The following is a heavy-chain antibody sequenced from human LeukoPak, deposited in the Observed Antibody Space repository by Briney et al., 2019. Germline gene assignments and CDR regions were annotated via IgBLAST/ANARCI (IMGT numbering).Heavy chain of an antibody. D-gene: IGHD3-22*01. Sequence: GASVKVSCKASGFTFTSSAMQWVRQARGQRLEWIGWIVVGSGNTNYAQKFQERVTITRDMSTSTAYMELSSLRPEDTAVYYCARDDYYDSSGQNIDYWGQGTLVTVSS. J-gene: IGHJ4*02. V-gene: IGHV1-58*02. CDR2: IVVGSGNT. CDR1: GFTFTSSA. CDR3: ARDDYYDSSGQNIDY.